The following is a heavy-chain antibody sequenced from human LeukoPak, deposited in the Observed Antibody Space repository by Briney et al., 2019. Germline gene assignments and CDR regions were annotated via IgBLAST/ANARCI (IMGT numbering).Heavy chain of an antibody. CDR1: GFTFSNYG. Sequence: GSLRLSCAASGFTFSNYGMHWVRQAPGKGLEWVAVISYDGSNKYYADSVKGRFTISRDNSKNTLYLQMNSLRAEDTAVYYCATLSELDYWGQGTLVTVSS. CDR3: ATLSELDY. V-gene: IGHV3-30*03. J-gene: IGHJ4*02. CDR2: ISYDGSNK. D-gene: IGHD1-7*01.